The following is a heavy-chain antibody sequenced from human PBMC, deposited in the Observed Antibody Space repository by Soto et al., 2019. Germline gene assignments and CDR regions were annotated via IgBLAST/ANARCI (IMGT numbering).Heavy chain of an antibody. J-gene: IGHJ4*02. V-gene: IGHV3-73*01. Sequence: GGSLRLSCAASGFTFSGSAMHWVRQASGKGLEWIGRIRSKANSYATAYAASVKGRFTISRDDSKNTAYLQMNSLKTEDTAVYYCTRHPYDSSGYYYDYWGQGTLVTISS. CDR2: IRSKANSYAT. CDR3: TRHPYDSSGYYYDY. CDR1: GFTFSGSA. D-gene: IGHD3-22*01.